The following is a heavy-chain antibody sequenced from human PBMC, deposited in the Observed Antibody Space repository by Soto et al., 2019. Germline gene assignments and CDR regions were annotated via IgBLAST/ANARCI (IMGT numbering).Heavy chain of an antibody. CDR3: ARGPLLPAAMPSYYYYYMDV. Sequence: GASVKVSCKASGYTFTSYDINWVRQATGQGLEWMGWMNPNSGNTGYAQKFQGRVTMTRNTSISTAYMELSSLRSEDTAVYYCARGPLLPAAMPSYYYYYMDVWGKGTTVTVSS. V-gene: IGHV1-8*01. J-gene: IGHJ6*03. D-gene: IGHD2-2*01. CDR2: MNPNSGNT. CDR1: GYTFTSYD.